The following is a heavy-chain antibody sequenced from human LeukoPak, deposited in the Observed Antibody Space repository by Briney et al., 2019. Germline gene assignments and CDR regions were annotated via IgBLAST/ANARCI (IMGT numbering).Heavy chain of an antibody. Sequence: GASVKVSCKASGGTFSSYAISWVRQAPGQGLEWMGWISAYNGNTNYAQKLQGRVTMTTDTSTSTAYMELRSLRSDDTAVYYCARAGDYDILTGYYSYGTEFDPWGQGTLVTVSS. CDR1: GGTFSSYA. D-gene: IGHD3-9*01. J-gene: IGHJ5*02. V-gene: IGHV1-18*01. CDR3: ARAGDYDILTGYYSYGTEFDP. CDR2: ISAYNGNT.